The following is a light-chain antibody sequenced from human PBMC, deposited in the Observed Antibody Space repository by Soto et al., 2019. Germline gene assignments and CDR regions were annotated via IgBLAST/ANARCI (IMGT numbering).Light chain of an antibody. V-gene: IGKV3-11*01. CDR3: QQRSNWHTIT. CDR2: DAS. Sequence: ILLTQSPSSLSLSPGERATLACRASQSVSSYLAWYQQKPGQATRLIIYDASNRDNGITARFSGSGSGKDLFLTISSLETEDFAVYYGQQRSNWHTITFGQGTRLEIK. CDR1: QSVSSY. J-gene: IGKJ5*01.